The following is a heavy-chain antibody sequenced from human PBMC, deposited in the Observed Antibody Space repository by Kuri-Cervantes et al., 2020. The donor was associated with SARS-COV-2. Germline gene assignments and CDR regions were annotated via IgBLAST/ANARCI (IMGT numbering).Heavy chain of an antibody. Sequence: GESLKISCAASGFTVSSNYMNWVRQAPGKGLDWVSLISGSGESTYYADSVQGRFTISRDNSRNTVFLQMNSLRADDTAVYYCARTWIQLWLLDYWGQGTLVTVSS. D-gene: IGHD5-18*01. CDR1: GFTVSSNY. CDR3: ARTWIQLWLLDY. CDR2: ISGSGEST. V-gene: IGHV3-23*01. J-gene: IGHJ4*02.